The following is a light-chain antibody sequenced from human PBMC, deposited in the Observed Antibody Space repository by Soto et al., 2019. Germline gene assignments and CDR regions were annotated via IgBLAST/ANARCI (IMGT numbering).Light chain of an antibody. J-gene: IGLJ2*01. CDR1: SSNIGSNI. CDR3: AAWDDSLNGPVV. Sequence: HSVLTQPPSASGTPGQRVTISCSGSSSNIGSNIVNWYQQRPGTAPKLLIYSNYQRPSGVPDRFSGSRSGTSASLAISGLQSEDEADYYCAAWDDSLNGPVVFGGGTKLTVL. V-gene: IGLV1-44*01. CDR2: SNY.